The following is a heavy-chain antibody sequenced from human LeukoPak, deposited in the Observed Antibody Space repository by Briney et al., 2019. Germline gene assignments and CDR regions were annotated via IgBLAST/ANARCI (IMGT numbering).Heavy chain of an antibody. Sequence: GGSLRLSCAASGFTFSSYSMNWVRQAPGKGLEWVSSISSSSSYIYYADSVKGRFTISRDNAKNSLYLQMNSLRAEDTAVYYCARVGGSQAFDIWGQGTMVTVSS. CDR1: GFTFSSYS. CDR3: ARVGGSQAFDI. D-gene: IGHD1-26*01. CDR2: ISSSSSYI. V-gene: IGHV3-21*01. J-gene: IGHJ3*02.